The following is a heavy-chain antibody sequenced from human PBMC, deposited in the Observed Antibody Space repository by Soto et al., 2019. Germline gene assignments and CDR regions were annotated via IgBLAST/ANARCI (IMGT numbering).Heavy chain of an antibody. CDR2: IYPGDSDT. V-gene: IGHV5-51*01. J-gene: IGHJ6*02. CDR3: TRISAAGKNYYGMDV. Sequence: GESLRISCKGSGYSFTSYWIGWVRQMPGKGLEWMGIIYPGDSDTRYSPSFQGQVTISADKSISTAYLQWSSLKASDTAMYYCTRISAAGKNYYGMDVWGQGTTVTFS. D-gene: IGHD6-13*01. CDR1: GYSFTSYW.